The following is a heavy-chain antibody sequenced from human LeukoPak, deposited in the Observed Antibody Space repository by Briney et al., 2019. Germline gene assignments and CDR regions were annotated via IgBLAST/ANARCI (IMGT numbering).Heavy chain of an antibody. CDR3: AGGSGSYRRGFDP. J-gene: IGHJ5*02. V-gene: IGHV3-11*04. CDR1: GFTVSSNY. Sequence: GGSLRLSCAASGFTVSSNYMSWVRQAPGKGLEWISYISSGGSTIYYADSVKGRFTISRDNAKNSLYLQMNSLRAEDTAVYYCAGGSGSYRRGFDPWGQGTLVTISS. D-gene: IGHD3-10*01. CDR2: ISSGGSTI.